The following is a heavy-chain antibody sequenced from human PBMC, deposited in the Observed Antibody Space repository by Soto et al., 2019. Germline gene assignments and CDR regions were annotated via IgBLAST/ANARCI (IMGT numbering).Heavy chain of an antibody. CDR2: IIPIFNTP. CDR1: GGSFSNSA. D-gene: IGHD5-12*01. V-gene: IGHV1-69*01. Sequence: QVQLVQSGAELKKTGSSVKVSCKSSGGSFSNSAVTWVRQAPGQGLEWMGGIIPIFNTPNYAQKFQGRVAFTADDSTATAYMELTSLTSEDTAVYYCASRPRNGYNRWGQGTLVTVSS. CDR3: ASRPRNGYNR. J-gene: IGHJ4*02.